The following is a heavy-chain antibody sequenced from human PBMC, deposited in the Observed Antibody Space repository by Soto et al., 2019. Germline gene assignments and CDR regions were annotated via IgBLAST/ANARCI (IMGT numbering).Heavy chain of an antibody. Sequence: EVELVESGGGLVRPGGSLRLSCTASGFDFSSSSMDWVRQAPRKSLEWVSYIRYTSDKRYYADSVKGRFTITRANAENTLFLQLNNLRDDDTAVYYCTRGLWGLNYYHSQTDYWGQGPLVTVSS. D-gene: IGHD1-7*01. CDR1: GFDFSSSS. CDR2: IRYTSDKR. CDR3: TRGLWGLNYYHSQTDY. J-gene: IGHJ4*01. V-gene: IGHV3-48*02.